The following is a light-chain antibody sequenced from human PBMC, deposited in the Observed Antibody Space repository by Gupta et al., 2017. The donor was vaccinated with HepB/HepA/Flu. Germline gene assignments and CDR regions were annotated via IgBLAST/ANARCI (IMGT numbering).Light chain of an antibody. Sequence: DIQMPPSPSSVSASVGDRVTITCRASHDITNWLAWYQQHPGKAPKLLIYAASSLQGGVPSKFSGSGARTLFTPTISSLQPEDAATYCCQQASSLPFTFGPGTKVDIK. V-gene: IGKV1-12*01. CDR3: QQASSLPFT. CDR1: HDITNW. J-gene: IGKJ3*01. CDR2: AAS.